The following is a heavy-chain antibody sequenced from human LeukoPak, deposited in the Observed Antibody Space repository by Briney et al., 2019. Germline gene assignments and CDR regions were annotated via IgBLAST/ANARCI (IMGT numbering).Heavy chain of an antibody. V-gene: IGHV4-30-2*01. CDR1: GGSISSGGHS. Sequence: SETLSLTCAVSGGSISSGGHSWSWIRQPPGKGLEWIGYIYHSGSTYYNPSLKSRVTISVDRSKNQFSLKLSSVTAADTAVYYCARSSSGWPYYYYGMDVWGKGTTVTVSS. CDR3: ARSSSGWPYYYYGMDV. D-gene: IGHD6-19*01. J-gene: IGHJ6*04. CDR2: IYHSGST.